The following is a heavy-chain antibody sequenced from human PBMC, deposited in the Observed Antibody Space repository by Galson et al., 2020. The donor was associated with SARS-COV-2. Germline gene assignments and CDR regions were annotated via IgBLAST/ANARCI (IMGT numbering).Heavy chain of an antibody. CDR2: ISRSGSTI. J-gene: IGHJ5*02. D-gene: IGHD3-10*01. CDR1: GFTFSDYY. CDR3: ARDPLRITMVRGVPPPWFDP. V-gene: IGHV3-11*04. Sequence: GESLKISCAASGFTFSDYYMSWIRQAPGKGLEWVSYISRSGSTIYYADSVKGRFTISRDNAKNSLYLQMNSLRAEDTAVYYCARDPLRITMVRGVPPPWFDPWGQGTLVTVSS.